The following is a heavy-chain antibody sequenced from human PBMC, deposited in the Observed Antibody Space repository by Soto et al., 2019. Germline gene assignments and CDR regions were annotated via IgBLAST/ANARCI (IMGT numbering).Heavy chain of an antibody. CDR2: ISAYNGNT. D-gene: IGHD3-9*01. Sequence: GASVKVSCKASGYTFTSYGISWVRQAPGQGLEWMGWISAYNGNTNYAQKLQGRVTMTTDTSTSTAYMELRSLRSDDTAVYYCARGRWDDILTGYYRAGAFDIWGQGTMVTVSS. CDR1: GYTFTSYG. CDR3: ARGRWDDILTGYYRAGAFDI. V-gene: IGHV1-18*01. J-gene: IGHJ3*02.